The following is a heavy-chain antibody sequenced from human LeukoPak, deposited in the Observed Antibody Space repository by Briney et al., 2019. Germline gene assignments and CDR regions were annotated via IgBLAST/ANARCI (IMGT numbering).Heavy chain of an antibody. CDR2: INTDGSST. CDR1: GFIFSNYW. V-gene: IGHV3-74*01. Sequence: GGSLRLSCAASGFIFSNYWMHWVRQAPGKGLVWVSRINTDGSSTSYADSVKGRFTISRDNAKNTLCLQMNSLRAEDTAVYYCARHSLSGWYDTFDIWGQGTMVTVSS. D-gene: IGHD6-19*01. J-gene: IGHJ3*02. CDR3: ARHSLSGWYDTFDI.